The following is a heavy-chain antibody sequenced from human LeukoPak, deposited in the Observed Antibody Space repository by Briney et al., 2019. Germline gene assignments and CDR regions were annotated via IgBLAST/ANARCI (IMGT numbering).Heavy chain of an antibody. V-gene: IGHV4-59*02. D-gene: IGHD4-11*01. CDR3: AMSNTVRRPFFDP. CDR2: IYNRGST. J-gene: IGHJ5*02. CDR1: DDSVNTYY. Sequence: KPSETLSLTCIGSDDSVNTYYCSWIRQAPGKGLEWIGYIYNRGSTKYNPSLKSRATISVDPSKNQFSLKLTSVTAADTAVYYCAMSNTVRRPFFDPWGQGTLVTVSS.